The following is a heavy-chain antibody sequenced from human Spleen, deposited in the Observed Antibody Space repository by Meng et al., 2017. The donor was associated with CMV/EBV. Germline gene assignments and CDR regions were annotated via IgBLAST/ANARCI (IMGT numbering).Heavy chain of an antibody. J-gene: IGHJ4*02. CDR2: INWNGASI. Sequence: GESLKISCAASGFIFDNYGMSWVRQAPGKGLEWVSAINWNGASIGYADSVKGRFTISRDNAQNSLYLQMNGLRAEDTAFYYCARDLGGTYGDTKFDFWGPGTLVTVSS. CDR3: ARDLGGTYGDTKFDF. D-gene: IGHD4-17*01. V-gene: IGHV3-20*04. CDR1: GFIFDNYG.